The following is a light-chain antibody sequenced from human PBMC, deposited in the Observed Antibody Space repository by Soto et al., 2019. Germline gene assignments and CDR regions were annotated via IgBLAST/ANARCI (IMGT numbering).Light chain of an antibody. J-gene: IGKJ4*01. CDR2: GAS. Sequence: DIVMTQSPATLSVAPGERVTFSCRASQGVSRKLAWYQHKPGQAPRLLISGASTGATGIPARFSGSGSGTEFNLTISSLQSEDCAMWPITFGGGTKVDIK. CDR3: T. V-gene: IGKV3-15*01. CDR1: QGVSRK.